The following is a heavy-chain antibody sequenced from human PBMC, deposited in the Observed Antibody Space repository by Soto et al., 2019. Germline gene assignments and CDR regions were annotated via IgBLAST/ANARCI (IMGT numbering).Heavy chain of an antibody. D-gene: IGHD2-21*02. J-gene: IGHJ4*02. V-gene: IGHV3-23*01. CDR2: IGASGDIT. Sequence: GGSRRLSCAGSGFPFTTFAMSWVRKAPGKGLEWVAGIGASGDITWYADSVKGRLSIARDNSKNTLYLQLNSLRFEDTAVYYCAKDDFTDRGDDYFDDWGPGTLVTVSS. CDR1: GFPFTTFA. CDR3: AKDDFTDRGDDYFDD.